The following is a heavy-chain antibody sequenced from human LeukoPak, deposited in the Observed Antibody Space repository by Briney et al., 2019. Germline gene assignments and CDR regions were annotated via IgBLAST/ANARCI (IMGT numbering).Heavy chain of an antibody. D-gene: IGHD3-10*01. V-gene: IGHV3-23*01. CDR3: AKETSMQLWNYYYFDY. CDR1: GITFSSFA. J-gene: IGHJ4*02. CDR2: ISSTAGST. Sequence: AGGSLRLSCAVSGITFSSFAMNWVRQAPGRGLDWVSGISSTAGSTYYADSVKGRFTISRDNSKNTLYLLMSSLRVDDTAVYYCAKETSMQLWNYYYFDYWGQGALVTVSS.